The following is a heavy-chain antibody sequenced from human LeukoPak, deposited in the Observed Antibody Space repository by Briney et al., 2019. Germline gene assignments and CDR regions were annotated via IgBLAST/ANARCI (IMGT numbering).Heavy chain of an antibody. V-gene: IGHV3-30*04. D-gene: IGHD2-2*01. J-gene: IGHJ4*02. CDR1: VFTFSSYA. CDR2: ISYDGSNK. Sequence: GRSLRHSCAASVFTFSSYAMHWVRPAPGKGLEWVAVISYDGSNKYYADSVKGRFTISRDNSKNTLYLQMNSLRAEDTAVYYCARDYCSSTSCLRFDYWGQGTLVTVSS. CDR3: ARDYCSSTSCLRFDY.